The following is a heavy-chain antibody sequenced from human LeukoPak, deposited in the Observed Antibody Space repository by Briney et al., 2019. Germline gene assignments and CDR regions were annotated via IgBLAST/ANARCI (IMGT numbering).Heavy chain of an antibody. CDR3: ARGLGIAEYNFDY. CDR2: LNPSGGCT. D-gene: IGHD6-13*01. J-gene: IGHJ4*02. CDR1: GYTFTMYF. V-gene: IGHV1-46*01. Sequence: ASVKVSCKASGYTFTMYFIHWVRQAPGQGLEWVVILNPSGGCTNYAQKFQGRVTMTRDTYTSTFYMELSSLKSEDTAVYYCARGLGIAEYNFDYWGQGTLVTVSS.